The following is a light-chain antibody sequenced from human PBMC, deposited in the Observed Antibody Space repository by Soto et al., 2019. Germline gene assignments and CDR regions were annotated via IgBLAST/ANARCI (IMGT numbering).Light chain of an antibody. CDR1: QNVGSY. CDR3: QQYATSPTT. V-gene: IGKV3-20*01. J-gene: IGKJ5*01. CDR2: GTS. Sequence: EIVLTQSPDTLSLSPGERATVSCRASQNVGSYLAWYQHKPGQAPRLLIFGTSSRAIGIPARFSGRGSGTDFTLTISRVEPEDLALYYCQQYATSPTTFGQGARLDNK.